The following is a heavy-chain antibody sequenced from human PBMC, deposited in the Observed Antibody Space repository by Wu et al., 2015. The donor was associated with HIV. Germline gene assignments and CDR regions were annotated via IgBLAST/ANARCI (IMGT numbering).Heavy chain of an antibody. D-gene: IGHD3-22*01. CDR3: ARGGYYDSSGYYFYYYYMDV. CDR1: GGIVISIA. J-gene: IGHJ6*03. Sequence: QVQLLQSGTEVKKPGSSVTVSCKASGGIVISIAISWVRQAPGQGLEWMGGIIPIFGRANYAQKFRGRVAITTDESTNTAYMELSGLRSEDTGVYYCARGGYYDSSGYYFYYYYMDVWGRGTTVIVSS. CDR2: IIPIFGRA. V-gene: IGHV1-69*05.